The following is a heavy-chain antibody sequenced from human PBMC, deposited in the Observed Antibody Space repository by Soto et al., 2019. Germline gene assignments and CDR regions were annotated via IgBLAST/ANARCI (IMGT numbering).Heavy chain of an antibody. Sequence: SGPTLVNPTQTLTLTCTFSGFSLSTSGVGVGWIRQPPGKALEWLALIYWNDDKRYSPSLKSRLTITKDTSKNQVVLTMTNMDPVDTATYYCALSPRSGYTTGQGFGYWGQGTLVTVSS. CDR1: GFSLSTSGVG. CDR3: ALSPRSGYTTGQGFGY. V-gene: IGHV2-5*01. D-gene: IGHD5-12*01. J-gene: IGHJ4*02. CDR2: IYWNDDK.